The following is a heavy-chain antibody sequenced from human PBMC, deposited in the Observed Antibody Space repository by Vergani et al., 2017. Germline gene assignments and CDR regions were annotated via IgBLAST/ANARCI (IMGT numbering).Heavy chain of an antibody. D-gene: IGHD1-26*01. CDR3: AVVWELRPCDY. Sequence: QVQLVQSGAEVKKPGASVKVSCKASGYTFTNFGISWVRQAPGQGLEWMGWISTFYGNTNYAQQLQGRVTMTTDASTSTAYMELRSLRSDDTAVYYCAVVWELRPCDYWGQGTLVTVSS. CDR2: ISTFYGNT. J-gene: IGHJ4*02. V-gene: IGHV1-18*01. CDR1: GYTFTNFG.